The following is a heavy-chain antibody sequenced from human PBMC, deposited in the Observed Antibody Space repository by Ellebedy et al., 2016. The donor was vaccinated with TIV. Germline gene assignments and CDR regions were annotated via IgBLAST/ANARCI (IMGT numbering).Heavy chain of an antibody. CDR3: AKDSLRSFDY. CDR1: GFTFSSYA. V-gene: IGHV3-30-3*01. D-gene: IGHD4-17*01. Sequence: GESLKISXAASGFTFSSYAMHWVRQAPGKGLEWVTFISYDGSNKFYADSVKGRFTISRDNSKNTLYLQMNSLRAEDTAVYYCAKDSLRSFDYWGQGTLVTVSS. J-gene: IGHJ4*02. CDR2: ISYDGSNK.